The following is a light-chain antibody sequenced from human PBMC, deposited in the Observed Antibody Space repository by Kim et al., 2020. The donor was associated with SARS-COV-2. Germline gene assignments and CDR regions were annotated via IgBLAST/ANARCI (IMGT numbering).Light chain of an antibody. CDR3: QSADSSSSWV. V-gene: IGLV3-25*03. Sequence: SPGRQARITSSGDALPKQYAYWYQQKPGQPPVLVIYKDSERPSWVPERLSGSSSGTTVTLTISGVQAEDEADYYCQSADSSSSWVFGGGTQLTVL. CDR2: KDS. J-gene: IGLJ3*02. CDR1: ALPKQY.